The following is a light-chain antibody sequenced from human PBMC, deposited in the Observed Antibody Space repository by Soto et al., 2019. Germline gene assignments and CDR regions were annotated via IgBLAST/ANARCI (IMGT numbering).Light chain of an antibody. CDR2: EVS. Sequence: DIVMTQTPLSLSVTPGQPASISCQSSQILLHSDGKTYLSWYLQRPGQSLQLLIYEVSNRFSGVTERFNGSGSGTDFTLQISRVEAEDVGLYYCMHSVEIPPTFGQGTKVEIK. CDR1: QILLHSDGKTY. CDR3: MHSVEIPPT. J-gene: IGKJ1*01. V-gene: IGKV2D-29*02.